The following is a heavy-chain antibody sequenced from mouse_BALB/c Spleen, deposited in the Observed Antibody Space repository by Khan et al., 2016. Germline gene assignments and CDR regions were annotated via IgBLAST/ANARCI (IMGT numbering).Heavy chain of an antibody. CDR3: GRGDF. CDR2: ISSGSSTI. CDR1: GFTFSNFG. J-gene: IGHJ2*01. Sequence: EVELVESGGGLVQPGGSRKLSCAASGFTFSNFGMHWVRQAPEKGLEWVAFISSGSSTIYYADTVKGRFTVSSDNPKNTLFLQMTSLGSEDTAVYSGGRGDFWGEGTTLTVA. V-gene: IGHV5-17*02.